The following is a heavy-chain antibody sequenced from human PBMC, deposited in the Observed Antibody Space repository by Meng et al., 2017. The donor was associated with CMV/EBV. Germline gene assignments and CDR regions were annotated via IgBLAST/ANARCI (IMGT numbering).Heavy chain of an antibody. CDR2: MKPDGGEN. J-gene: IGHJ4*02. V-gene: IGHV3-7*01. CDR3: GRDRGHRLDY. CDR1: GFIFDIYW. Sequence: GGSLRLSCAASGFIFDIYWMTWVRQAPGKGLEWVASMKPDGGENYYGDSVKGRFTISRDTVRNSVYLQMNSLRAEDTAVYYCGRDRGHRLDYWGQGTLVTVSS. D-gene: IGHD1-14*01.